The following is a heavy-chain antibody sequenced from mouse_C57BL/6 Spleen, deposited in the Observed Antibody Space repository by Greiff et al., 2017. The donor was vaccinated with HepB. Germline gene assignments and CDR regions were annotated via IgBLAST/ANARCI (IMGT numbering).Heavy chain of an antibody. CDR3: ARDGSSYGYYAMDY. CDR2: INPNNGGT. V-gene: IGHV1-26*01. D-gene: IGHD1-1*01. CDR1: GYTFTDYY. Sequence: EVQLQQSGPELVKPGASVKISCKASGYTFTDYYMNWVKQSHGKSLEWIGDINPNNGGTSYNQKFKGKATLTVDKSSSTAYMELRSLTSEDSAVYYCARDGSSYGYYAMDYWGQGTSVTVSS. J-gene: IGHJ4*01.